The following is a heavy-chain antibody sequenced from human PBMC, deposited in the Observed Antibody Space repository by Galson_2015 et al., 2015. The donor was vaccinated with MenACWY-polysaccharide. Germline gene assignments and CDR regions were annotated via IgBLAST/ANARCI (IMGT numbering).Heavy chain of an antibody. J-gene: IGHJ4*02. CDR2: ISSGGTI. CDR1: GFTFSGNW. CDR3: ARVLKGLVGATPDY. D-gene: IGHD1-26*01. Sequence: SLRLSCAASGFTFSGNWMHWVRQAPGKGLEWVSYISSGGTIYYADSVKGRFTISRDNAKNSLYLQMNSLRDDDTAVYYCARVLKGLVGATPDYWGQGILVTVSS. V-gene: IGHV3-69-1*01.